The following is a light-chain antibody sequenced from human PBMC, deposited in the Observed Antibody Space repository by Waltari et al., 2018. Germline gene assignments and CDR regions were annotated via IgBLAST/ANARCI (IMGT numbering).Light chain of an antibody. CDR2: DVT. CDR1: TSDIGGYNY. V-gene: IGLV2-14*03. J-gene: IGLJ2*01. CDR3: TSYTTTSTLVL. Sequence: QSALTQPASVSGSPGQSITISCTGTTSDIGGYNYVSWYQQHPGRAPKLMIYDVTDRASGISSRFSGSKSGNTASLTISGLRAEDEAYYYCTSYTTTSTLVLFGGGTKLTVL.